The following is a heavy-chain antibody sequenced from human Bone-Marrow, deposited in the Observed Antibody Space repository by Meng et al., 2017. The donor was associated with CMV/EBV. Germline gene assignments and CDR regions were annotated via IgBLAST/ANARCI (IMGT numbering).Heavy chain of an antibody. Sequence: ASVKVSCKASGYTFTSNYIHWVRQAPGQGLEWMGLINPSGGSTNYAQKFQGRVTMTRDTSTSTVYMELSSLRSEDTAVYYCARDNRENLYYYGSGSYFFVYWGHGARVTSYS. CDR1: GYTFTSNY. J-gene: IGHJ4*01. V-gene: IGHV1-46*01. CDR3: ARDNRENLYYYGSGSYFFVY. CDR2: INPSGGST. D-gene: IGHD3-10*01.